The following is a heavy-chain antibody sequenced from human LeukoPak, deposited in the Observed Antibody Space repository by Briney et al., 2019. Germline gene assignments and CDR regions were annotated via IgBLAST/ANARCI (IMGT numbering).Heavy chain of an antibody. V-gene: IGHV1-69*04. Sequence: SVKVSCKASGGTFSSYAISWVRQAPGQGLEWMGRIIPILGIANYAQKFQGRVTITADKSTSTAYMELSSLRSEDTAVYYCATAVKGPLYSNYQLDYWGQGTLVTVSS. CDR3: ATAVKGPLYSNYQLDY. J-gene: IGHJ4*02. D-gene: IGHD4-11*01. CDR1: GGTFSSYA. CDR2: IIPILGIA.